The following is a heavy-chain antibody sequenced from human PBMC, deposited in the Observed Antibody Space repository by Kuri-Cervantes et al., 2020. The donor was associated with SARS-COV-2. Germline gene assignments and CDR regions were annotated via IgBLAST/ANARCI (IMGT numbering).Heavy chain of an antibody. Sequence: SETLSLTCTVSGGSISSGGFYWGWIRQHPRKGLEWIGYIYASGNTDYNPSLQSRVTISVDTSKNQFSLRLTSVTAADTAVYYCARIIWGRNYMDYWGQGALVTVSS. CDR2: IYASGNT. J-gene: IGHJ4*02. V-gene: IGHV4-31*03. D-gene: IGHD3-16*01. CDR3: ARIIWGRNYMDY. CDR1: GGSISSGGFY.